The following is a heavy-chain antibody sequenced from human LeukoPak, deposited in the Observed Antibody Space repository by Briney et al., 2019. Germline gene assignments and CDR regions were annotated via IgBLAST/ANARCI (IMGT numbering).Heavy chain of an antibody. CDR2: INPSGGST. CDR3: ARDYYDSSGYYPFDY. V-gene: IGHV1-46*01. J-gene: IGHJ4*02. D-gene: IGHD3-22*01. CDR1: GYTFTSYH. Sequence: ASVKVSCKASGYTFTSYHMHWVRQAPGQGLEWMGIINPSGGSTSYAQKFRGRVTMTRDTSTSTVYMELSSLRSEDTAVYYCARDYYDSSGYYPFDYWGQGTLVTVSS.